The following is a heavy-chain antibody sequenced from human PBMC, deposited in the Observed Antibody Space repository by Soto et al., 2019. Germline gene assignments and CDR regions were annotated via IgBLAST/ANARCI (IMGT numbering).Heavy chain of an antibody. Sequence: EVQLVESGGGLVKPGGSLRLSYAASGFTFSSYSMNWVRQAPGKGLEWVSSISSSSSYIYYADSVKGRFTISRDNAKNSLYLQMNSLRAEDTAVYYCASHPRDSSGYWYYFDYWGQGTLVTVSS. D-gene: IGHD3-22*01. J-gene: IGHJ4*02. CDR3: ASHPRDSSGYWYYFDY. V-gene: IGHV3-21*01. CDR2: ISSSSSYI. CDR1: GFTFSSYS.